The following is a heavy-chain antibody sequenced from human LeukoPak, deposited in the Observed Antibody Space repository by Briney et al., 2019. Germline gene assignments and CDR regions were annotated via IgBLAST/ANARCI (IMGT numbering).Heavy chain of an antibody. J-gene: IGHJ4*02. D-gene: IGHD2-21*01. CDR1: GFTSSSYA. CDR2: ISYDGSNK. V-gene: IGHV3-30-3*01. CDR3: ARGPDKYCGGDCYFDY. Sequence: PGRSLRLSCAASGFTSSSYAMHWVRQAPGKGLEWVAVISYDGSNKYYADSVKGRFTISRDNSKNTLYLQMNSLRAEDTAVYYCARGPDKYCGGDCYFDYWGQGTLVTVSS.